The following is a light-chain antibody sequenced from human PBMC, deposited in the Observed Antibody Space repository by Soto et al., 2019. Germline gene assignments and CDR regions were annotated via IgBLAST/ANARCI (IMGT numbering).Light chain of an antibody. CDR3: QQYGSSGT. CDR2: GAS. CDR1: QSVNNY. V-gene: IGKV3-20*01. Sequence: EIVLTQSPATLSLSTGERATLSCRASQSVNNYLAWYQQKPGQAPRLLIYGASNRATGIPDRFSGSGSGTDFTLTISRLEPEDFAVYYCQQYGSSGTFGQGTKVDIK. J-gene: IGKJ1*01.